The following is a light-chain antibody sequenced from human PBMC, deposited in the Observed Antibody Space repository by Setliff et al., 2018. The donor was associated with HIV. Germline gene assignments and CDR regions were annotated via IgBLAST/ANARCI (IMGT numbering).Light chain of an antibody. CDR3: NSYAGSNNV. J-gene: IGLJ1*01. Sequence: SVLTQPPSASGSPGQSVTISCTGTSSDVGGYNYVSWYQQHPGKAPKLMIYEVSKRPSGVPDRFSGSKSGNTASLTVSGLQAEDEADYYCNSYAGSNNVFGTGTKVTVL. CDR2: EVS. V-gene: IGLV2-8*01. CDR1: SSDVGGYNY.